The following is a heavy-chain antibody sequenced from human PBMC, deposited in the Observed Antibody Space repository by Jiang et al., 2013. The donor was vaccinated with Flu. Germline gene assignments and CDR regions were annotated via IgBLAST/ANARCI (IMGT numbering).Heavy chain of an antibody. CDR1: GFTFSSYA. V-gene: IGHV3-23*04. CDR3: ARSAGGNYDYVWGSYDY. CDR2: ISGSGGST. D-gene: IGHD3-16*01. Sequence: VQLVESGGGLVQPGGSLRLSCAASGFTFSSYAMSWVRQAPGKGLEWVSAISGSGGSTYYADSVKGRFTISRDNSKNTLYLQMNSLRAEDTAVYYCARSAGGNYDYVWGSYDYWGQGTLVTGLL. J-gene: IGHJ4*02.